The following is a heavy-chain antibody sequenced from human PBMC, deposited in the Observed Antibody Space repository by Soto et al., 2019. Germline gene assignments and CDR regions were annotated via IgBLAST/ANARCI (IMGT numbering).Heavy chain of an antibody. V-gene: IGHV1-46*01. CDR3: ARDDYGDYANPYYFDY. Sequence: GASVKVSCKAYGYSFSNSYVVWVRQAPGQGLEWMGVINPAGGSTSYAQKLQGRVTMTTDTSTSTAYMELRSLRSDDTAVYYCARDDYGDYANPYYFDYWGQGTLVTVSS. CDR1: GYSFSNSY. CDR2: INPAGGST. D-gene: IGHD4-17*01. J-gene: IGHJ4*02.